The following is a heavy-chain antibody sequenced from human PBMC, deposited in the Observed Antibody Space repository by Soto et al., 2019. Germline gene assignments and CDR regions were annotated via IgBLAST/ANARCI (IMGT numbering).Heavy chain of an antibody. V-gene: IGHV1-24*01. CDR3: ATLTTVKDYYYYGMDV. J-gene: IGHJ6*02. CDR1: GYTLTELS. CDR2: FDPEDGET. Sequence: QVQLVQSGAEVKKPGASVKVSCKVSGYTLTELSMHWVRQAPGKGLEWMGGFDPEDGETIYAQKFQGRVTMTEVTSTDTAYMELSSLRSEVTAVYYCATLTTVKDYYYYGMDVWGQGTTVTVSS. D-gene: IGHD4-17*01.